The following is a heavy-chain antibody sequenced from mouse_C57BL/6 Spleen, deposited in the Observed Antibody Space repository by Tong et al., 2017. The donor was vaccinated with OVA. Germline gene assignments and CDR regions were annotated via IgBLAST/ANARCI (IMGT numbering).Heavy chain of an antibody. CDR2: INPSNGGT. V-gene: IGHV1-53*01. D-gene: IGHD1-1*01. Sequence: VQLQESGTELVKPGASVKLSCKASGYTFTSYWMHWVKQRPGQGLEWIGNINPSNGGTNYNEKFKSKATLTVDKSSSTAYMQLSCLTSEESEVYYCARDYYGSSWGYYLNYWGQGTTLTVSS. CDR1: GYTFTSYW. J-gene: IGHJ2*01. CDR3: ARDYYGSSWGYYLNY.